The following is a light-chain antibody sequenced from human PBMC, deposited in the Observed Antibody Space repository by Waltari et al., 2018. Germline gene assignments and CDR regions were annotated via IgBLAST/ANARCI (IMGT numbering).Light chain of an antibody. CDR2: KVS. CDR3: MQGSHWPYT. V-gene: IGKV2D-30*01. Sequence: DVVLTQSPLSLTVTLGQPASISCRSSQSLVSSDGKTYLNGIQQRPGQSPSRLIYKVSSWDPNFVFPDKVSGSGSGTDFTLQISRVEAEDICIYTCMQGSHWPYTFGQGTKLEIE. J-gene: IGKJ2*01. CDR1: QSLVSSDGKTY.